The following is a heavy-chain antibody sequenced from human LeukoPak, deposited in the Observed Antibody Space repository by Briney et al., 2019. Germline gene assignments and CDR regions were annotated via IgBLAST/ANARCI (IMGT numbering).Heavy chain of an antibody. Sequence: GASVKVSCKASGYTFTGYYMHWVRQAPGQGLEWVGRINPNSGGTNYAQKFQGRVTMTRDTSISTAYMELSRPRSDDTAVYYCARDQRYSSGYYHVSDWGEGTLVTVSS. V-gene: IGHV1-2*06. J-gene: IGHJ4*02. D-gene: IGHD3-22*01. CDR1: GYTFTGYY. CDR2: INPNSGGT. CDR3: ARDQRYSSGYYHVSD.